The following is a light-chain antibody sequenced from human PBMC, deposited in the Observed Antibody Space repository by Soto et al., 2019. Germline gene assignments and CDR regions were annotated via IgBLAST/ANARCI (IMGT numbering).Light chain of an antibody. CDR2: GAS. Sequence: DIQMTQSPSTLSVSLGDRITITCRASEDIDTSLAWFQQRPGKAPKVLIAGASGLMNGVPSTFSGSGSGTDFTLTISGLQPEDSATYYCQESRSALWGTCGQGTKVDIK. J-gene: IGKJ1*01. V-gene: IGKV1-39*01. CDR3: QESRSALWGT. CDR1: EDIDTS.